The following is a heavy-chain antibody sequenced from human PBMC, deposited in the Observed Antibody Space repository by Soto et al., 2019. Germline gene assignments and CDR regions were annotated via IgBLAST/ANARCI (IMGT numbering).Heavy chain of an antibody. J-gene: IGHJ4*02. D-gene: IGHD6-6*01. CDR1: GGSFSAYY. CDR2: INHSGST. Sequence: QVLLQQWGAGLLKPSETLSLTCAVYGGSFSAYYWSWIRQPPGKGLEWIGEINHSGSTNYNPSLKCRVTISVDTSKNQFSLKLSSVTAADTAVYYCARTSMFEYWGQGTLVTVSS. CDR3: ARTSMFEY. V-gene: IGHV4-34*01.